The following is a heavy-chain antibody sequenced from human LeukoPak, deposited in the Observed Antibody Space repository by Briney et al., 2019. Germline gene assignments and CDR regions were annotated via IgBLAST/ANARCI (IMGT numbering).Heavy chain of an antibody. CDR3: ARERCSGGSCFVYFDY. J-gene: IGHJ4*02. CDR1: GYTFTSYD. V-gene: IGHV1-8*01. CDR2: MNPNSGNT. Sequence: ASVKVSCKASGYTFTSYDINWVRQATGQGLEWMGWMNPNSGNTGYAQKFQGRVTMTRNTSISTAYMELSSLRSEDTAVYYCARERCSGGSCFVYFDYWGQGTLVTVSS. D-gene: IGHD2-15*01.